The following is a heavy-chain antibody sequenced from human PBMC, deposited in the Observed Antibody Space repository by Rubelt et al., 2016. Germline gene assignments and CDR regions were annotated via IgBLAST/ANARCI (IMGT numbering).Heavy chain of an antibody. CDR1: GGSISGYY. D-gene: IGHD3-3*02. CDR3: CSMFDS. Sequence: QVQLQESGPGLVKPSETLSLTCTVSGGSISGYYWSWIRQPPGKGLEWMGELYHIGSTNSHPSLKNPVIISIDKSKKQFSLTLNSVTAADTAVYYCCSMFDSWGQGTLVTISS. CDR2: LYHIGST. V-gene: IGHV4-59*12. J-gene: IGHJ4*02.